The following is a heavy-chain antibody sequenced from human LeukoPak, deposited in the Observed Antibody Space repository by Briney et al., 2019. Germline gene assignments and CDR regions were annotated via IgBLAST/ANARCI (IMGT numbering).Heavy chain of an antibody. J-gene: IGHJ4*02. Sequence: GGSLRLSCAASGFTFSSYAMHWVRQAPGKGLEWVAVISYDGSNKYYADSVKGRFTISRDNPKNTLYLQMNSLRAEDTAVYYCAREWFVRYYFDYWGQGTLVTVSS. CDR2: ISYDGSNK. D-gene: IGHD3-10*01. CDR3: AREWFVRYYFDY. V-gene: IGHV3-30*04. CDR1: GFTFSSYA.